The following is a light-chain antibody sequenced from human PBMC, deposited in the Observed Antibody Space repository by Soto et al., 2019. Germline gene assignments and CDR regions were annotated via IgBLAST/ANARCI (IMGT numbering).Light chain of an antibody. V-gene: IGLV1-44*01. CDR1: SSNIGSNS. J-gene: IGLJ3*02. CDR3: ASWDDTLGAWV. CDR2: NYA. Sequence: QSVLTQPPSASGTPGQRVTISCSGSSSNIGSNSANWYQQFPGTAPKLLIYNYAQRPSGAPDRFSGSKSGTSASLAISGLQSDDEAVYFCASWDDTLGAWVFGGGTQLTVL.